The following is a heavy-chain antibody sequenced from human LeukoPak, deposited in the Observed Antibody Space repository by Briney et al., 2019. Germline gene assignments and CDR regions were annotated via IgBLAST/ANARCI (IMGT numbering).Heavy chain of an antibody. V-gene: IGHV4-34*01. D-gene: IGHD5-18*01. CDR1: GGSFSGYY. CDR3: ARGGGYSYGARDYFYGMDV. Sequence: TSSETLSLTCAVYGGSFSGYYWSWIRQPPGKGLEWIGEINHSGSTNYNPSLKSRVTISVDTSKSQFPLKLNSVTAADAAVYYCARGGGYSYGARDYFYGMDVWGQGTTVTVSS. J-gene: IGHJ6*02. CDR2: INHSGST.